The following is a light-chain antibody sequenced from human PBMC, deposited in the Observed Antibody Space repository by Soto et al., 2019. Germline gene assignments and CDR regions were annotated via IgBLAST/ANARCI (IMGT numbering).Light chain of an antibody. J-gene: IGKJ1*01. CDR2: DAS. Sequence: EIVLTQSPDTLSLSPGERATLSCRASQSVSSYLAWYQQKPGQAPRLLIYDASNRATGIPARFSGSGSGTDFTLTISSLEPEDFAVYYCQQRSNWPTWTFGQGTKVEIK. V-gene: IGKV3-11*01. CDR1: QSVSSY. CDR3: QQRSNWPTWT.